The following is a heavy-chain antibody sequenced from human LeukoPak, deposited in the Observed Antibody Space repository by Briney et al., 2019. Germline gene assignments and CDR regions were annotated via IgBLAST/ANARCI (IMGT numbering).Heavy chain of an antibody. CDR3: ARSPGDFWSGYLNWFDP. D-gene: IGHD3-3*01. Sequence: KSSETLSLTCTVSGYSISSGYYWGWIRQPPGKGLEWIGSIYHSGSTYYNPSFKSRVTISVDTSKNQFSLKLSSVTAADTAVYYCARSPGDFWSGYLNWFDPWGQGTLVTVSS. CDR2: IYHSGST. J-gene: IGHJ5*02. V-gene: IGHV4-38-2*02. CDR1: GYSISSGYY.